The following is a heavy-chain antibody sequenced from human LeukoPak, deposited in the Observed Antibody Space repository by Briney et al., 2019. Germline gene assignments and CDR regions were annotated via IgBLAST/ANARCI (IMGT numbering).Heavy chain of an antibody. J-gene: IGHJ3*02. CDR2: IYYSGST. CDR3: ARGLLGCSGGGCYVWAFDI. CDR1: GGSISSGDYY. V-gene: IGHV4-30-4*08. Sequence: TLSLTCTVSGGSISSGDYYWSWIRQPPGKGLEWIGYIYYSGSTYYNPSLKSRVTISVDTSKNQFSLKLSSVTAADTAVYYCARGLLGCSGGGCYVWAFDIWGQGTMVTVSS. D-gene: IGHD2-15*01.